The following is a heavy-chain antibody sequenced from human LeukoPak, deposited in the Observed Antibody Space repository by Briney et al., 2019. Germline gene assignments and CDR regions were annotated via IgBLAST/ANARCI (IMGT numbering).Heavy chain of an antibody. CDR1: GYTFTSYG. Sequence: GASVKVSCKASGYTFTSYGISWVRQAPGQGLEWMGWISAYNGNTDYAQKLQGRVTMTTDTSTSTAYMELRSLRSDDTAVYYCARAVTAQDYYYYYFMDVWGKGTTVTVSS. J-gene: IGHJ6*03. D-gene: IGHD4-11*01. CDR3: ARAVTAQDYYYYYFMDV. CDR2: ISAYNGNT. V-gene: IGHV1-18*01.